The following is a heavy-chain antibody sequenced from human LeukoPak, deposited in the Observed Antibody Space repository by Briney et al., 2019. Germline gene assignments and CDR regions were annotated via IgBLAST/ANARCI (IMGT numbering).Heavy chain of an antibody. CDR1: GYRFTDYR. V-gene: IGHV5-51*01. J-gene: IGHJ4*02. D-gene: IGHD4-4*01. Sequence: GESLQISCKGSGYRFTDYRIGWVRQLPGKGLEWMGSIYPGDSDTRYSPSFQGQVTISADKSISTAYLQWSSLKASDTAMYYCARPGLDYTPPDYWGQGTLVTVSS. CDR3: ARPGLDYTPPDY. CDR2: IYPGDSDT.